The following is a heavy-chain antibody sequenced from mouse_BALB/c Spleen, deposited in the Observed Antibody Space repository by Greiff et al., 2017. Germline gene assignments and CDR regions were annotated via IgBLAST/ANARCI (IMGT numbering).Heavy chain of an antibody. J-gene: IGHJ3*01. CDR1: GFSLTSYG. CDR2: IWSGGST. Sequence: VKVVESGPGLVQPSQSLSITCTVSGFSLTSYGVHWVRQSPGKGLEWLGVIWSGGSTDYNAAFISRLSISKDNSKSQVFFKMNSLQADDTAIYYCARNYYGSSSWFAYWGQGTLVTVSA. CDR3: ARNYYGSSSWFAY. V-gene: IGHV2-4-1*01. D-gene: IGHD1-1*01.